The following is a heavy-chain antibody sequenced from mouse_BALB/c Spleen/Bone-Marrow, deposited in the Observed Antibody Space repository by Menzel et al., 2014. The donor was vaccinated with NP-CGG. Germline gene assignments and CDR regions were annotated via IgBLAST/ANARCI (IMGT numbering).Heavy chain of an antibody. D-gene: IGHD4-1*01. Sequence: VQLQQSGAELVRPGTSVKISRKVSGYTFXNYWLGWVKQRPGHGLEWIGDIYPGGGYTNYNGKFKGKATLTADTSSSTAYMQLSSLTSEDSAVYFCARRGTGVDYWGQGTTLTVSS. V-gene: IGHV1-63*02. J-gene: IGHJ2*01. CDR2: IYPGGGYT. CDR3: ARRGTGVDY. CDR1: GYTFXNYW.